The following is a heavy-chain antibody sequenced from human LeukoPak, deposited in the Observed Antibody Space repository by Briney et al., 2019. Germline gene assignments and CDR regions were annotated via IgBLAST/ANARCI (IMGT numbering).Heavy chain of an antibody. J-gene: IGHJ4*02. D-gene: IGHD6-13*01. Sequence: PSETLSLTCTVSGGSISSGGYYWSWIRQHPGKGLEWIGYIYYSGSTYYNPSLKSRVTISVDTSKNQFSLKLSSVTAADTAVYYCATTSSPGDNFDYWGQGTLVTVSS. CDR1: GGSISSGGYY. CDR2: IYYSGST. V-gene: IGHV4-31*03. CDR3: ATTSSPGDNFDY.